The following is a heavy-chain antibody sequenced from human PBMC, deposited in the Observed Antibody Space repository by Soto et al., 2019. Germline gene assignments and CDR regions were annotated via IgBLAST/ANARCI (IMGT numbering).Heavy chain of an antibody. Sequence: ASETASLTCAVHGGSFSGDYWSWTRQPPGKGLEWIGEINHSGSTNYNPSLKSRVTISVDTSKNQFSLKLSSVTAADTAVYYCARTPNHSYGYYYWAQGTLVTVSS. J-gene: IGHJ4*02. CDR1: GGSFSGDY. CDR3: ARTPNHSYGYYY. D-gene: IGHD5-18*01. CDR2: INHSGST. V-gene: IGHV4-34*01.